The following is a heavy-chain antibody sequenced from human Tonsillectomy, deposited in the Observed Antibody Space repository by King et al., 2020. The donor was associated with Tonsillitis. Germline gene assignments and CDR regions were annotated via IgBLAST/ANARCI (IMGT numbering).Heavy chain of an antibody. V-gene: IGHV3-74*01. Sequence: VQLVESGGGLIRPGGSLRLPFLAPGLPFSSSWLQWVRKAPGKGLVWVPGFYGVGSSTSYADSVKGRFTISRDNAKNTLYLQMNSLRAEDTAVYYCAREYYGLWSGYYLDYWGQGTLVTVSS. CDR1: GLPFSSSW. CDR2: FYGVGSST. CDR3: AREYYGLWSGYYLDY. J-gene: IGHJ4*02. D-gene: IGHD3-3*01.